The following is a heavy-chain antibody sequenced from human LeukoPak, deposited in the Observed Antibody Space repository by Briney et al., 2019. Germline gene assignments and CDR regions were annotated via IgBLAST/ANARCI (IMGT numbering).Heavy chain of an antibody. CDR2: ISSSGSST. V-gene: IGHV3-48*03. Sequence: GGSRRLSCEAPGLTFSSYEMNCVRQAQGTGLEWDSYISSSGSSTYYADSVKGRFTISRDDAKNSLYLQMNSLRAEDTAVYYCARDMQYILHYFDYWGRGTLVTVSS. CDR1: GLTFSSYE. D-gene: IGHD3-9*01. CDR3: ARDMQYILHYFDY. J-gene: IGHJ4*02.